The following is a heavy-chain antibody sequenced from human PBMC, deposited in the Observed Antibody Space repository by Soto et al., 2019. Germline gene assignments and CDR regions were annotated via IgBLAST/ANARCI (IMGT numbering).Heavy chain of an antibody. D-gene: IGHD5-12*01. V-gene: IGHV1-69*12. CDR3: ARGNHRWLQLWYFDL. Sequence: QVQLVQSGAEVKKPGSSVKVSCKASRGSFSNYPSSWVRQAPGQGLEWMGGIIPIFGTVNYAQKFQGRVTITADESPSTAYMELSSLRSEDTAVYYCARGNHRWLQLWYFDLWGRGTLVTVSS. J-gene: IGHJ2*01. CDR2: IIPIFGTV. CDR1: RGSFSNYP.